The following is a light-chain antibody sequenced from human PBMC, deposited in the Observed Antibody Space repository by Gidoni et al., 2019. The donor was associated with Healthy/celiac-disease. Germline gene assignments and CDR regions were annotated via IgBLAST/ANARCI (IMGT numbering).Light chain of an antibody. CDR1: SLRSYY. J-gene: IGLJ2*01. Sequence: SSEQTQKPAVSVALGQTVRSTCQGDSLRSYYASWYQQKPEQAPVLVIYGKNNRPSGIPDRFSGSSSGNTASLTITGAQAEDEADYYCNSRDSSGNPVVFGGGTKLTVL. V-gene: IGLV3-19*01. CDR2: GKN. CDR3: NSRDSSGNPVV.